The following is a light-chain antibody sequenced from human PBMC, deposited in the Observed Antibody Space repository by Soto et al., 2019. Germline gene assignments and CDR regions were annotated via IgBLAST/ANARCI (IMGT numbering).Light chain of an antibody. J-gene: IGLJ2*01. CDR1: NIGRKS. V-gene: IGLV3-21*01. CDR2: YDS. CDR3: QVWDSNSDPAV. Sequence: YELTQPPSVSVAPGETARITCGGNNIGRKSGHWYHQKPGQAPVLVIYYDSDRPSGIPERFSGSNSVNTATLTITRVEAGDEDDYYCQVWDSNSDPAVFGGGTKLTVL.